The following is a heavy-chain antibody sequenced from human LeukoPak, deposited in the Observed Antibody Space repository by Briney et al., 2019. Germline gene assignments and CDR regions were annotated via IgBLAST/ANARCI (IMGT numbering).Heavy chain of an antibody. CDR1: GGSISSYY. J-gene: IGHJ4*02. CDR3: ATDHDILTGYYDY. CDR2: IYYSGST. Sequence: SETLFLTCTVSGGSISSYYWSWIRQPPGKGLERIGYIYYSGSTNYNPSLKSRVTISVDTSKNQFSLKLSSVTAADTAVYYCATDHDILTGYYDYWGQGILVTVSS. D-gene: IGHD3-9*01. V-gene: IGHV4-59*12.